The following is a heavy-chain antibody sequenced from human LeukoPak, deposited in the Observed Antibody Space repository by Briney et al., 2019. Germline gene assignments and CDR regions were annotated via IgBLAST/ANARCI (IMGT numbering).Heavy chain of an antibody. CDR3: ARVGATTAGGDY. J-gene: IGHJ4*02. D-gene: IGHD1-26*01. CDR2: ISSSSSSYK. V-gene: IGHV3-21*01. CDR1: GFTFSSYS. Sequence: GGSLRLSCAASGFTFSSYSMNWVRQAPGKGLEWVSSISSSSSSYKYYSDSVKGRFTISRDNAKNSLYLQMNSLRAEDTAVYYRARVGATTAGGDYWGQGTLVTVSS.